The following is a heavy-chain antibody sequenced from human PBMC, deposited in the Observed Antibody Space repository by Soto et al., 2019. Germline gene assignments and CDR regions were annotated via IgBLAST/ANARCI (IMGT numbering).Heavy chain of an antibody. CDR3: ARDRVTIFGVGTEFDI. V-gene: IGHV4-31*03. CDR1: GGSISSGGYY. CDR2: IYYSGST. J-gene: IGHJ3*02. Sequence: SETLSLTCTVSGGSISSGGYYWSWIRQHPGKGLEWIGYIYYSGSTYYNPSLKGRVTISVDTSKNQFSLKLSSVTAADTAVYYCARDRVTIFGVGTEFDIWGQGTMVTVSS. D-gene: IGHD3-3*01.